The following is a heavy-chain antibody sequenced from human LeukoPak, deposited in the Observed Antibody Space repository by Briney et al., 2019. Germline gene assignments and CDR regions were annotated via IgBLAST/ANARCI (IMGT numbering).Heavy chain of an antibody. V-gene: IGHV5-51*01. CDR2: IYPGDSDT. CDR1: GYSFTSYW. D-gene: IGHD2-2*01. CDR3: ARLAGYCSSTSCSYYFDY. Sequence: GESLKISCKGSGYSFTSYWIGWVRQMLGKGLEWMGIIYPGDSDTRYSPSFQGQVTISADKSISTAYLQWSSLKASDTAMYYCARLAGYCSSTSCSYYFDYWGQGTLVTVSS. J-gene: IGHJ4*02.